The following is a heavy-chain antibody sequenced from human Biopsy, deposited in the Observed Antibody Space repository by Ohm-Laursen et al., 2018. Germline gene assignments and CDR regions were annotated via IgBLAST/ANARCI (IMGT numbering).Heavy chain of an antibody. V-gene: IGHV4-39*01. CDR1: GGSVSSNTNY. CDR2: IFYSGII. Sequence: SDTLSLTCTVSGGSVSSNTNYWAWIRQPPGKGLEWIGSIFYSGIIYCNPSLKSRVSISVDTSKNQFSLNLNSVTAADTAVYYCARHPTGFWFDPWGQGTLVIVSS. CDR3: ARHPTGFWFDP. J-gene: IGHJ5*02.